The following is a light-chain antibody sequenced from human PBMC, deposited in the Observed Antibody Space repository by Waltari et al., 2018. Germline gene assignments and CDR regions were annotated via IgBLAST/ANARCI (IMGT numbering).Light chain of an antibody. CDR3: CSYAGP. CDR2: DVT. Sequence: QSALTQPRSVSGSPGQSVAISCTGTSRDVGGYNYVSWYQQHPGKAPQLMIYDVTKRPSGVPDRFSGSKSGNTASLTISGLQADDEADYYCCSYAGPFGGGTKLTVL. J-gene: IGLJ2*01. V-gene: IGLV2-11*01. CDR1: SRDVGGYNY.